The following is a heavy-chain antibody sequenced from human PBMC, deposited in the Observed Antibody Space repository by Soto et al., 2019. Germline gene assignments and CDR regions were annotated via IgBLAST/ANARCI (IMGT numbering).Heavy chain of an antibody. V-gene: IGHV3-33*01. D-gene: IGHD2-2*02. CDR1: GFTFSSYG. CDR2: IWYDGSNK. Sequence: GGSLRLSCAASGFTFSSYGMHWVRQAPGKGLEWVAVIWYDGSNKYYADSVKGRFTISRDNSKNTLYLQMNSLRAEDTAVYYWARAGPAYCSSTSCYSWFDPWGQGTLVTVSS. CDR3: ARAGPAYCSSTSCYSWFDP. J-gene: IGHJ5*02.